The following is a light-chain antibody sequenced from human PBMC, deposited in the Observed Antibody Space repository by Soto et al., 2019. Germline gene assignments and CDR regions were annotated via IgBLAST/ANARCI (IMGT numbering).Light chain of an antibody. CDR1: QGINKW. Sequence: DIQMTQSPSSVSASVGDRVTITCRASQGINKWLAWYQQKPGTAPKLLIYSASSLQSGVPSRFSGSGSGTDFTLTISSLQPEDFATYYCQQANTFALTFGGGTKVDNK. CDR3: QQANTFALT. V-gene: IGKV1-12*01. CDR2: SAS. J-gene: IGKJ4*01.